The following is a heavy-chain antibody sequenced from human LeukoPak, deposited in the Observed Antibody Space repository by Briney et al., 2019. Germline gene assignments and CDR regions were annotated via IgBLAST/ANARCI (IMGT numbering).Heavy chain of an antibody. V-gene: IGHV5-51*01. CDR2: IQPGDGDT. D-gene: IGHD3-22*01. CDR1: GYSFTNYW. CDR3: ARHAFHNDNSDYYFAH. Sequence: GESLKISFKGSGYSFTNYWIGWVRPMPGKGLEWMGIIQPGDGDTRYSPSFQGQVTISADKPINTAYLQWNSLKASDTAMYYCARHAFHNDNSDYYFAHWGQGTLVTVSS. J-gene: IGHJ4*02.